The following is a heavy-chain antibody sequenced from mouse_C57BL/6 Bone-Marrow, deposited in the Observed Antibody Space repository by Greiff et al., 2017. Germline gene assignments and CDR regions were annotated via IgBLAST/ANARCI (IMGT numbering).Heavy chain of an antibody. V-gene: IGHV14-4*01. CDR2: IDPENGDT. J-gene: IGHJ3*02. CDR3: TRGGGYPLSG. CDR1: GFNIKDDY. D-gene: IGHD1-1*02. Sequence: VQLQQSGAELVRPGASVKLSCTASGFNIKDDYMHWVKQRPEQGLEWIGWIDPENGDTEYASKFQGKATITADTSSNKAYLQLSSLTSEDTAVYYWTRGGGYPLSGWGQGTLVTVSA.